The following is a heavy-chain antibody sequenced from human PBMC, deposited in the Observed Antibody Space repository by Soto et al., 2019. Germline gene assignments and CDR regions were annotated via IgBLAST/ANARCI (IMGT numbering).Heavy chain of an antibody. Sequence: GASLKISCKGSGYSFAGYWITWVRQKPGKGLEWMGRIDPSDSQTYYSPSFRGHVTISATKSITTVFLQWSSLRASDTAMYYCARQIYDSDTGPNFQYYFDSWGQGAPVTVSS. D-gene: IGHD3-22*01. V-gene: IGHV5-10-1*01. CDR1: GYSFAGYW. J-gene: IGHJ4*02. CDR3: ARQIYDSDTGPNFQYYFDS. CDR2: IDPSDSQT.